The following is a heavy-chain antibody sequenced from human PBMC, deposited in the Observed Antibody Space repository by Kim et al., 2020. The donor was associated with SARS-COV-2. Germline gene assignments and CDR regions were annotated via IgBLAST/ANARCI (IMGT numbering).Heavy chain of an antibody. D-gene: IGHD3-10*01. CDR3: ARQGGGYGSGSYYIDY. J-gene: IGHJ4*02. Sequence: SLKSRVTISVDTSKNQFSLKLSSVTAADTAVYYCARQGGGYGSGSYYIDYWGQGTLVTVSS. V-gene: IGHV4-39*01.